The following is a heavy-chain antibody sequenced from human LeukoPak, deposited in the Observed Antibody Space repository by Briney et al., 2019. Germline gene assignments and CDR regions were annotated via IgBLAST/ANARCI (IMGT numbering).Heavy chain of an antibody. CDR1: GFTFSTNP. D-gene: IGHD1-26*01. CDR2: ISPDNT. V-gene: IGHV3-23*01. J-gene: IGHJ4*02. Sequence: GGSLRLSCAASGFTFSTNPMSWVRQAPGKGLEWVSAISPDNTYYADSVKGRLTISRDDSKNTVYLQMNSLRAEDTAVYYCARTFGGSSGRAYWGQGTLVTVSS. CDR3: ARTFGGSSGRAY.